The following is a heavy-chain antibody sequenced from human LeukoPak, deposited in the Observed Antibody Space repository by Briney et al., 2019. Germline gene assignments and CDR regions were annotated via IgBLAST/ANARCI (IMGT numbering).Heavy chain of an antibody. V-gene: IGHV4-34*01. CDR3: ARTVVRTASLSY. CDR1: GGSFSDYY. D-gene: IGHD6-6*01. J-gene: IGHJ4*02. CDR2: INHRGVT. Sequence: SETLSLTCAVYGGSFSDYYWTWVRQPPGNGLEWIGEINHRGVTTYYPSLKSRVTISIDTYRNQFSLTMHSLTAADTAVYYCARTVVRTASLSYWGQGTLVTVSS.